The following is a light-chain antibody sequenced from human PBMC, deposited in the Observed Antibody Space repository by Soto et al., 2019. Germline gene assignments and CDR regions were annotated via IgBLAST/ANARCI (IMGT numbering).Light chain of an antibody. Sequence: QSARTQPPSASGSPGQSVTISCTGTSSDVGGYYSVSWYQQHPGKAPNLMLYEVTKRPSGVPDRFSGSKSGSTASLTVSGLQAEDEADYYCSSYAGINNLAVFGTGTKVTVL. J-gene: IGLJ1*01. CDR1: SSDVGGYYS. V-gene: IGLV2-8*01. CDR2: EVT. CDR3: SSYAGINNLAV.